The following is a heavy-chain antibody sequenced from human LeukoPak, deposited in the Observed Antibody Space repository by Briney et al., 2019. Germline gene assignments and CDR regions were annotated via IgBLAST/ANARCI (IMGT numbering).Heavy chain of an antibody. CDR1: GFTFSSDA. Sequence: GGSLRLSCVISGFTFSSDAMSWVRQAPGKGLEWVSTISGRGDSTYYADSVKGRFTISRSNSKNTLYLQMHSLRVEDTAVYYCAKGQGCSGGSCYSDYWGQGTLVTVSS. J-gene: IGHJ4*02. CDR2: ISGRGDST. V-gene: IGHV3-23*01. D-gene: IGHD2-15*01. CDR3: AKGQGCSGGSCYSDY.